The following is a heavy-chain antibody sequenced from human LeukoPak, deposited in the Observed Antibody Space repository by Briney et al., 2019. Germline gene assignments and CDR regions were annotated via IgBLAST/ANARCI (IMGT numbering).Heavy chain of an antibody. CDR2: IYYSGST. CDR1: GGSISSYY. Sequence: SETLSLTCTVSGGSISSYYLSWIRQPPGKGLEWIGYIYYSGSTNYNPSLKSRVTISVDTSKNQFSLKLSSVTAADTAVYYCARADYYDSSGYYSNWFDPWGQGTLVTVSS. D-gene: IGHD3-22*01. CDR3: ARADYYDSSGYYSNWFDP. J-gene: IGHJ5*02. V-gene: IGHV4-59*01.